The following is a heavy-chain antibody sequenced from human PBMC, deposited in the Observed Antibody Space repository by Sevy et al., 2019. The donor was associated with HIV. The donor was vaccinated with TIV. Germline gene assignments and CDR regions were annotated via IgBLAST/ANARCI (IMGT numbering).Heavy chain of an antibody. V-gene: IGHV3-7*01. J-gene: IGHJ6*02. CDR1: GFTFSSYW. CDR3: ASRDDYYYYGMDV. Sequence: GGSLRLSCAASGFTFSSYWMSWVRQAPGKGLEWVAIIKQDGSEKYYVDSVKGRFTISRDNAKNSLYLQMNSLRAEDTAVYYCASRDDYYYYGMDVWGQGTTVTVSS. CDR2: IKQDGSEK.